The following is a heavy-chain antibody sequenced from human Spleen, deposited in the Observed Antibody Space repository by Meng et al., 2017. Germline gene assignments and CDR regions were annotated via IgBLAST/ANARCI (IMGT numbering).Heavy chain of an antibody. D-gene: IGHD3-3*01. CDR2: TSYDGSNE. Sequence: GGSLRLSCAASGFTFSSYTMHWVRQAPGKGLEWVAVTSYDGSNEYYADSVKGRFTISRDNSKNTLYLQMHSLRAEDTAVYFCARDLPSGFWSGYLDYWGQGTLVTVSS. V-gene: IGHV3-30*01. CDR3: ARDLPSGFWSGYLDY. J-gene: IGHJ4*02. CDR1: GFTFSSYT.